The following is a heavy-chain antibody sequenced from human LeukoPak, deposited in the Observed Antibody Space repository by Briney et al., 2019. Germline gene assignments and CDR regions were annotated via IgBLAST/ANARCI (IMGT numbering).Heavy chain of an antibody. D-gene: IGHD4-23*01. CDR2: ISSYTGKT. CDR1: GYTFTLYG. Sequence: VASVKVSCKASGYTFTLYGISWVRQAPGQGLEWMGWISSYTGKTNYAQKFQGRVTITADESTSTAYMELSSLRSEDTAVYYCARDDEATVDWGQGTLVTVSS. CDR3: ARDDEATVD. J-gene: IGHJ4*02. V-gene: IGHV1-18*01.